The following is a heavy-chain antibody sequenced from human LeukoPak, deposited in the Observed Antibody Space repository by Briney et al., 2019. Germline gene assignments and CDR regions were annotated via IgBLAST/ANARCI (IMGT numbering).Heavy chain of an antibody. D-gene: IGHD3-3*01. CDR3: AKEVPTHTIFGVLKSQD. Sequence: QPRGSLRLSCAASGFTFSESAMHCVRQAPGQGLEWVSLISADGTRKHYGYSVKGRYTIPRDNSRNSLSLQMKSLRTDDTAIYYCAKEVPTHTIFGVLKSQDWGQGTLVTVSS. V-gene: IGHV3-43*02. CDR2: ISADGTRK. CDR1: GFTFSESA. J-gene: IGHJ4*02.